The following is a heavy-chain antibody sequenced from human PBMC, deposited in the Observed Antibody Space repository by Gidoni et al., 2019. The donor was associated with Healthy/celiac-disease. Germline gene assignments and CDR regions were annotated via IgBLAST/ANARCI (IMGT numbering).Heavy chain of an antibody. CDR2: IYYSGST. Sequence: QLQLQESGPGLVTPSETLSLTCTASGGSISSSRYSWGWIRQPPGKGLQWIGCIYYSGSTYYNPTSKSRVTISVDTSKNQFSLRLSSVAAADTAVYYCARHIRGTYYDFWSGYPYFDYWGQGTLVTVSS. CDR1: GGSISSSRYS. J-gene: IGHJ4*02. V-gene: IGHV4-39*01. CDR3: ARHIRGTYYDFWSGYPYFDY. D-gene: IGHD3-3*01.